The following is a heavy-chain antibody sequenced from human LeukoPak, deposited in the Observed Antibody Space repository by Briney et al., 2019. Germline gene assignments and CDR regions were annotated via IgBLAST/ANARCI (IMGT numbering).Heavy chain of an antibody. Sequence: PGGSLRLSCAASGFTFGSYSLNWVRQAPGKGLEWVSSITSSSSYIYYADSVKGRFTISRDNAKNSLYLQMNSLRAEDTAVYYCARDGLGIQLWLRPVEYWGQGTLVTVSS. CDR2: ITSSSSYI. V-gene: IGHV3-21*01. D-gene: IGHD5-18*01. CDR1: GFTFGSYS. CDR3: ARDGLGIQLWLRPVEY. J-gene: IGHJ4*02.